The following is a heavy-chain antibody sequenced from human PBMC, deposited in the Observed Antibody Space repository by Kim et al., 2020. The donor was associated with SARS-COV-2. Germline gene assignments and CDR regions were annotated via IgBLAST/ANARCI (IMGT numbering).Heavy chain of an antibody. CDR1: GGTFSSYA. J-gene: IGHJ4*02. V-gene: IGHV1-69*04. CDR3: AGSPPYGGSDY. CDR2: IIPTLGMT. D-gene: IGHD4-17*01. Sequence: SVKVSCKASGGTFSSYAINWVRQAPGQGLKWMGRIIPTLGMTNYAQKLQGRVTITADNSVSTAYMELGGLISEDTAVYYCAGSPPYGGSDYWGQGTLVTVTS.